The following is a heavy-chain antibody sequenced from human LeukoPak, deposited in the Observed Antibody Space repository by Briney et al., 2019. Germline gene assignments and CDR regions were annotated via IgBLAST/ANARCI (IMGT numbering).Heavy chain of an antibody. J-gene: IGHJ4*02. CDR1: GFTFSTYS. CDR3: AKGYRKGRWLPLDY. V-gene: IGHV3-9*01. Sequence: TGGSLRLSCAASGFTFSTYSMNWVRQAPGKGLEWVSGISWNSGSIGYADSVKGRFTISRDNAKNSLYLQMNSLRAEDTALYYCAKGYRKGRWLPLDYWGQGTLVTVSS. CDR2: ISWNSGSI. D-gene: IGHD5-24*01.